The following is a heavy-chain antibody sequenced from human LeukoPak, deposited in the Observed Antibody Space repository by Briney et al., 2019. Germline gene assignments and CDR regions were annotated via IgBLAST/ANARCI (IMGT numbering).Heavy chain of an antibody. Sequence: SETLSLTCAVYGGSFSGYYWSWIRQPPGKGLEWIGEINHSGSTNYNPSLKSRVTISVDTSKNQFSLKLSSVTAADTAVYYCAREGQLALFGYHYYYYMDVWGKGTTVTVSS. CDR3: AREGQLALFGYHYYYYMDV. CDR2: INHSGST. CDR1: GGSFSGYY. J-gene: IGHJ6*03. D-gene: IGHD6-6*01. V-gene: IGHV4-34*01.